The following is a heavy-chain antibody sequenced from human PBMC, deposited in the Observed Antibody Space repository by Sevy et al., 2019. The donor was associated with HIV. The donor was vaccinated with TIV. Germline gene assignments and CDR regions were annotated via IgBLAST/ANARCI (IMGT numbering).Heavy chain of an antibody. CDR2: ISSSSSYI. V-gene: IGHV3-21*01. J-gene: IGHJ4*02. D-gene: IGHD3-9*01. CDR1: GFTFSSYS. Sequence: GGSLRLSCAASGFTFSSYSMNWVRQAPGKGLEWVSSISSSSSYIYYADSVKGRFTISRDNAKNSLYLQMNSLRAEDTAVYYCALEYYDILTGYPAFDYWGQGTLVTVSS. CDR3: ALEYYDILTGYPAFDY.